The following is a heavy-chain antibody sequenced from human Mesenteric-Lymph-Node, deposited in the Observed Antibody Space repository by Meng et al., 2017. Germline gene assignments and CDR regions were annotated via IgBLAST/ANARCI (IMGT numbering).Heavy chain of an antibody. CDR1: GGSFRDYY. CDR3: ARRGPSGNFSP. Sequence: QVQFKQGGAGLLKPSETLSRSCAVYGGSFRDYYWTWIRHPPGKGLEWIGEIDHRGNTKYNPSLKSRVTISLDTSKKQFSLKVSSVTAADSAVYYCARRGPSGNFSPWSQGALVTVSS. D-gene: IGHD3-10*01. V-gene: IGHV4-34*01. CDR2: IDHRGNT. J-gene: IGHJ5*02.